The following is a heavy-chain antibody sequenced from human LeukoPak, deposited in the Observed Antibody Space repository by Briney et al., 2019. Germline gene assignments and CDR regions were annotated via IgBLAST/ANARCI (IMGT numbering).Heavy chain of an antibody. V-gene: IGHV3-30*02. CDR3: ARKTYYYDSSAAGWFDA. CDR1: GFTFSTYG. D-gene: IGHD3-22*01. Sequence: GGSLRLSCAASGFTFSTYGIHWVRQAPGKGLEWVAFIRYDGSNENYADSVRGRFTISRDNSKNTLYLQMNSLRAEDTAIYYCARKTYYYDSSAAGWFDAWGQGTLVTVSS. J-gene: IGHJ5*02. CDR2: IRYDGSNE.